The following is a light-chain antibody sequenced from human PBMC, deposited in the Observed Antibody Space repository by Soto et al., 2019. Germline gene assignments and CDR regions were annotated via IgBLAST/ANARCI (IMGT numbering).Light chain of an antibody. Sequence: IQITHSPSYLSQPVLDTVHLTCQASQDISDHLNWYQQKQGKAPKVLISGVSNLETGVSSRFSGSGSGTDFTFTISSLQAEDVATYYCQQYGDLPITCGKGTQREIK. CDR2: GVS. J-gene: IGKJ5*01. CDR3: QQYGDLPIT. CDR1: QDISDH. V-gene: IGKV1-33*01.